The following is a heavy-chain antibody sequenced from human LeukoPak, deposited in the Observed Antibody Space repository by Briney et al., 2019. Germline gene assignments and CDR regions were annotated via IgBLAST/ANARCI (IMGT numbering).Heavy chain of an antibody. CDR1: GFTVSSNY. CDR2: IYSGGST. J-gene: IGHJ4*02. D-gene: IGHD1-26*01. V-gene: IGHV3-53*01. Sequence: GGSLRLSCAASGFTVSSNYMSWVRQAPGKGLEWVSVIYSGGSTYYADSVKGRFTISRDNSNNTLYLQMNSLRVEDTAVYYCARAYSGSYLFDYWGQGTLVTVSS. CDR3: ARAYSGSYLFDY.